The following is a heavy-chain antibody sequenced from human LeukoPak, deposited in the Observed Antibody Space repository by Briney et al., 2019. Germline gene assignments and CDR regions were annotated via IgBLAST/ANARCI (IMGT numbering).Heavy chain of an antibody. CDR2: ISGSGGST. CDR3: AARPTSEAVAPSDF. J-gene: IGHJ4*02. CDR1: GFTFNTYS. D-gene: IGHD6-19*01. V-gene: IGHV3-23*01. Sequence: PGGSLRLSCAASGFTFNTYSMNWVRQAPGKGLEWVSGISGSGGSTYYADSVKGRFTISRDNSKSTLYLQMNSLRAEDTATYYCAARPTSEAVAPSDFWGQGTLVTVSP.